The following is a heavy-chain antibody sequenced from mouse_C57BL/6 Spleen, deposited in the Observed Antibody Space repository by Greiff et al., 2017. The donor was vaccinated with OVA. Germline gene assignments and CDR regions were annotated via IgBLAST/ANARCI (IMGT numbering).Heavy chain of an antibody. V-gene: IGHV5-6*01. D-gene: IGHD1-1*01. CDR2: ISSGGSYT. CDR1: GFTFSSYG. Sequence: VQLKESGGDLVKPGGSLKLSCAASGFTFSSYGMSWVRQTPDKRLEWVATISSGGSYTYYPDSVKGRFTISRDNAKNTLYLQMSSLKSEDTAMYYCARQPYGSSYVLDWYFDVWGTGTTVTVSS. CDR3: ARQPYGSSYVLDWYFDV. J-gene: IGHJ1*03.